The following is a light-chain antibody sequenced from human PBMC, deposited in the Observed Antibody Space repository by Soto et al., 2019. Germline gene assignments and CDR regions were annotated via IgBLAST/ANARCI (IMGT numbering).Light chain of an antibody. J-gene: IGLJ3*02. Sequence: QSALTQPASVFGSPGQSITISCTGTSSDVGGYNFVSWYQQHPGKAPKLMIYEVFRRPSGISNRFSASKSGNTASLTISTLQAEDEADYYCSSYTTSNTVVFGGGTKLTVL. CDR3: SSYTTSNTVV. V-gene: IGLV2-14*01. CDR1: SSDVGGYNF. CDR2: EVF.